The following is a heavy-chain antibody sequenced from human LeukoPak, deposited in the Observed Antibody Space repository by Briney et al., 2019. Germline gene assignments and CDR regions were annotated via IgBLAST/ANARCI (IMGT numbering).Heavy chain of an antibody. CDR1: GFTFSSYS. V-gene: IGHV3-21*01. D-gene: IGHD3-22*01. CDR2: ISSSSSYI. CDR3: ASLDYDSSGYSGY. J-gene: IGHJ4*02. Sequence: GGSLRLSCAASGFTFSSYSMNWVRQAPGKGLEWVSSISSSSSYIHYADSVKGRFTISRDNAKNSLYLEMNSLRAEDTAVYYCASLDYDSSGYSGYWGQGTLVTVSS.